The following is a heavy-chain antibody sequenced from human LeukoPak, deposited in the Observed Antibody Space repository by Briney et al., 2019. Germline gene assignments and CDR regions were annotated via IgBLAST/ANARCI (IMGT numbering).Heavy chain of an antibody. CDR1: GYSISSGYF. J-gene: IGHJ4*02. CDR2: IHHDGIT. Sequence: SETLSLTCSISGYSISSGYFWGWIRQPPGKGLEWIGNIHHDGITYYNPSLKSRVTISLDPSKNQFSLKLSSVTAADTAVYYCARDPLPRDRLGYFDYWGQGTLVTVSS. D-gene: IGHD1-14*01. V-gene: IGHV4-38-2*02. CDR3: ARDPLPRDRLGYFDY.